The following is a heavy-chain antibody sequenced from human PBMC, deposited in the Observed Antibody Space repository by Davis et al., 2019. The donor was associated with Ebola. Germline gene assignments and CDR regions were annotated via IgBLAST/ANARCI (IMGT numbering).Heavy chain of an antibody. Sequence: GESLKISCKGSGYSFTSYWISWVRQMPGKGLEWMGRIDPSDSYTNYSPSFQGHVTISADKSISTAYLQWSSLKASDTAMYYCARRGYYDNSGYRPEYYYYYGMDVWGQGTTVTVSS. CDR3: ARRGYYDNSGYRPEYYYYYGMDV. CDR2: IDPSDSYT. D-gene: IGHD3-22*01. J-gene: IGHJ6*02. CDR1: GYSFTSYW. V-gene: IGHV5-10-1*01.